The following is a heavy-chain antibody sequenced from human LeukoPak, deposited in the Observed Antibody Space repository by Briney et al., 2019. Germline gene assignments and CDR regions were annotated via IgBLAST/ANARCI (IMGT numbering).Heavy chain of an antibody. J-gene: IGHJ6*02. D-gene: IGHD3-10*01. CDR1: GYXFTSYG. V-gene: IGHV1-18*01. CDR2: ISAYNGNT. CDR3: ARTLVRGVMVLYYYYGMDV. Sequence: GASVKVSCKASGYXFTSYGISWVRQAPGQGHEWLGWISAYNGNTNYAQKLQGRVTMTTDTSTSTAYMELSSLRSEDTAVYYCARTLVRGVMVLYYYYGMDVWGQGTTVTVSS.